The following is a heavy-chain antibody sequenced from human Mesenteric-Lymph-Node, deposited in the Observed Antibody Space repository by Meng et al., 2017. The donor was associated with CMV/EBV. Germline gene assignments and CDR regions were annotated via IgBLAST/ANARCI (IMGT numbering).Heavy chain of an antibody. CDR1: GYTFTGYN. V-gene: IGHV1-2*02. CDR2: INPNSGGT. J-gene: IGHJ6*02. D-gene: IGHD2-2*01. CDR3: ARDESTPLYYYGMDV. Sequence: ASVKVSCKASGYTFTGYNMHWVRQAPGQGLEWMGWINPNSGGTNYAQKFQGRVTMTRDTSISTAYMELSRLRSDDTAVDYCARDESTPLYYYGMDVWGQGTPVTVSS.